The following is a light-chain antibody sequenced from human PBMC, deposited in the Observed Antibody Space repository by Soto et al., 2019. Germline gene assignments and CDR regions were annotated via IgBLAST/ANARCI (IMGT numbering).Light chain of an antibody. Sequence: IVMTQSPATLSVSPGERATLSCRASQSISTNLAWYQQKPGQAPRRLISGASTRATGIPARCSGSGSGTEFTLTISSLQSEDFAVYYCQQYNSWPPLTFGGGTKVDIK. V-gene: IGKV3-15*01. CDR1: QSISTN. CDR2: GAS. J-gene: IGKJ4*01. CDR3: QQYNSWPPLT.